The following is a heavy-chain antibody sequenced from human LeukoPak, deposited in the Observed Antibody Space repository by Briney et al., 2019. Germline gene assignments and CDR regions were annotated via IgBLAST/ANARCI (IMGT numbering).Heavy chain of an antibody. Sequence: SETLSLTCGLYSEFFSGDYWSWIRQPPGKGLEWIGEINHSGTTNYNPSLKSRVTISLDKSKNQFSLNLSAVTAADTALYYCATFGGGSRWDYYYYMDFWGKGTTVIVSS. V-gene: IGHV4-34*01. CDR2: INHSGTT. CDR1: SEFFSGDY. J-gene: IGHJ6*03. CDR3: ATFGGGSRWDYYYYMDF. D-gene: IGHD1-26*01.